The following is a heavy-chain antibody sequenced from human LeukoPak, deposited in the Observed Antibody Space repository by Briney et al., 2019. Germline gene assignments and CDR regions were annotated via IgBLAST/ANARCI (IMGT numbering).Heavy chain of an antibody. CDR1: GGSFSGYY. J-gene: IGHJ4*02. CDR2: INHSGST. D-gene: IGHD2-15*01. V-gene: IGHV4-34*01. CDR3: ARVGPQTPTPVYYFDY. Sequence: SETLSLTCAVYGGSFSGYYWSWIRQPPGKGLEWIGEINHSGSTNYNPSLKSRVTISVDTSKNQFSLKLSSVTAADTAVYYYARVGPQTPTPVYYFDYWGQGTLVTVSS.